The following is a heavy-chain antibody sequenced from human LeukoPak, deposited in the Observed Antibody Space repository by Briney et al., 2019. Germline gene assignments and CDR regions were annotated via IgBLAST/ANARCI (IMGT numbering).Heavy chain of an antibody. V-gene: IGHV3-7*01. J-gene: IGHJ4*02. Sequence: GGSLRLSCAASGFTFSNAWMSWVRQAPGKGLEWVANIKQDGSEKYYVDSVKGRFTISRDNAKNSLYLQMNSLRAEDTAVYYCARTLTGDPSGFDYWGQGTLVTVSS. CDR3: ARTLTGDPSGFDY. CDR2: IKQDGSEK. CDR1: GFTFSNAW. D-gene: IGHD7-27*01.